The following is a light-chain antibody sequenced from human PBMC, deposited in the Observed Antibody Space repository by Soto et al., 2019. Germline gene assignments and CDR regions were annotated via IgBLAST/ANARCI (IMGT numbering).Light chain of an antibody. CDR2: GNN. CDR1: SSNIGAGYD. Sequence: QSVLTQPPSVSGAPGQRVTISCTGSSSNIGAGYDVHGYQQLPGTAPKLFISGNNNRPSGVPDRFSGSKSGTSASLAITGLQAEDEADYYGQSYDSSLSGYVLGTGTKVTVL. J-gene: IGLJ1*01. CDR3: QSYDSSLSGYV. V-gene: IGLV1-40*01.